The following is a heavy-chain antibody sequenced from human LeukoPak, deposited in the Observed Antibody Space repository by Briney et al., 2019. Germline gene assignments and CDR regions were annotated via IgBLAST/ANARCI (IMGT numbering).Heavy chain of an antibody. CDR2: VNHRGTT. V-gene: IGHV4-34*01. CDR3: ARDPTTVVTLPYYFDF. CDR1: GGSFTGHH. Sequence: SETLSLTCAVYGGSFTGHHWNWIRQSAGKGLEWIGEVNHRGTTNYNPSLKSRVTISVDTSENQFFLKLTSVTAADTAVYYCARDPTTVVTLPYYFDFWGQGTLVTVSS. J-gene: IGHJ4*02. D-gene: IGHD4-23*01.